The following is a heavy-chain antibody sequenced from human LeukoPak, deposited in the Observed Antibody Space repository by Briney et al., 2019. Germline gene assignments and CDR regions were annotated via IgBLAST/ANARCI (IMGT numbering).Heavy chain of an antibody. Sequence: PGRSLRPSCAASGFTFSSYGMHWVRQAPGKGLEWVAVISYDGSNKYYAGSVKGRFTISRDNSKNTLYLQMDSLRAEDTAVYYCAKDIPWELLMYYFDYWGQGTLVTVSS. CDR3: AKDIPWELLMYYFDY. J-gene: IGHJ4*02. CDR1: GFTFSSYG. CDR2: ISYDGSNK. V-gene: IGHV3-30*18. D-gene: IGHD1-26*01.